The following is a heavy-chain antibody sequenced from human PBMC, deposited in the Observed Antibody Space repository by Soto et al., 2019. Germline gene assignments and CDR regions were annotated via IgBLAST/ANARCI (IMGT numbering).Heavy chain of an antibody. CDR2: IDSDGTST. CDR3: ARVGGYNWFDT. J-gene: IGHJ5*02. V-gene: IGHV3-74*01. Sequence: VQLVESGGGLVQPGGSLRLSCAGSGFTFSSYWMHWVRKVPGKGLLWVSRIDSDGTSTNYADSVKGRFTIARDNAKNTLYLQMNSLRAEDTGVYYCARVGGYNWFDTWGQGTLVTVSS. CDR1: GFTFSSYW.